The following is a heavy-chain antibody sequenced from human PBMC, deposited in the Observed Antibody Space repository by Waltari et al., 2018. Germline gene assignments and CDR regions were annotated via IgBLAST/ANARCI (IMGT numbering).Heavy chain of an antibody. D-gene: IGHD4-17*01. Sequence: QLQLQESGSGLVKPSQTLSLTCAVSGGSISSGGYSWSWIRQPQGKGLEWIGYIYHSGRTYDDPSLKSRVTITVDRSKNQFSLKLSSVTAADTAVYYCARREPDYGDSPGAFDIWGQGTMVTVAS. V-gene: IGHV4-30-2*01. J-gene: IGHJ3*02. CDR2: IYHSGRT. CDR1: GGSISSGGYS. CDR3: ARREPDYGDSPGAFDI.